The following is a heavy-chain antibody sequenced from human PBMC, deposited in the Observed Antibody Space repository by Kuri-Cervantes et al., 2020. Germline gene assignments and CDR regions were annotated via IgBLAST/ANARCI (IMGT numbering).Heavy chain of an antibody. Sequence: GESLKISCAASGFTFSSYSMNWVRQAPGKGLEWVAVISFDGNKNYYADSVKGRFTISRDNSKNTLYLQMNSLRAEDTAVYYCAKDLRSSSWYDYYYYYGMDVWGQGTTVTVSS. CDR3: AKDLRSSSWYDYYYYYGMDV. D-gene: IGHD6-13*01. J-gene: IGHJ6*02. CDR1: GFTFSSYS. CDR2: ISFDGNKN. V-gene: IGHV3-30*18.